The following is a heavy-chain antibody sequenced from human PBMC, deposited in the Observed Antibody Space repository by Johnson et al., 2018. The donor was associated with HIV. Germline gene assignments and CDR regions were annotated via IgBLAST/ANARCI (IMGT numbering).Heavy chain of an antibody. CDR3: ARLRGAFDI. J-gene: IGHJ3*02. Sequence: VQLVESGGGVVQPGRSLRLSCATSGFTFSSFGMHWVRQAPGKGLEWVAVISYDGSNKDYADSVKGRFTISRDNSKNTLYLQMNSLRAEDTAVYYCARLRGAFDIWGQGTMVTVSS. V-gene: IGHV3-30*03. CDR1: GFTFSSFG. CDR2: ISYDGSNK.